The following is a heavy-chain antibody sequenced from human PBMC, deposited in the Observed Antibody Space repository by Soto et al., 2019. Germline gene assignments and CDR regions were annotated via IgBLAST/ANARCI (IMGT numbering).Heavy chain of an antibody. CDR1: GGSISSSSYY. V-gene: IGHV4-39*01. CDR3: ARHVYESVAGNPYYFDY. J-gene: IGHJ4*02. D-gene: IGHD6-19*01. Sequence: PSETLSLTCTVSGGSISSSSYYWGWIRQPPGKGLEWIGSIYYSGSTYYNPSLKSRVTISVDTSKNQFSLKLSSVTAADTAVYYCARHVYESVAGNPYYFDYWGQGTLVTVSS. CDR2: IYYSGST.